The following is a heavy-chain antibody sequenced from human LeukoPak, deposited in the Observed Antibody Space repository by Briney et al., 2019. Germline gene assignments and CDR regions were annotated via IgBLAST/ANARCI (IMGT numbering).Heavy chain of an antibody. CDR3: AKDPGIAVAGPTSFDY. D-gene: IGHD6-19*01. Sequence: GGSLRLSCAASEFTVISNYMSWVRQAPGKGLEWVSAISGSGGSTYYADSVKGRFTISRDNSKNTLYLQMNSLRAEDTALYYCAKDPGIAVAGPTSFDYWGQGTLVTVSS. CDR2: ISGSGGST. J-gene: IGHJ4*02. V-gene: IGHV3-23*01. CDR1: EFTVISNY.